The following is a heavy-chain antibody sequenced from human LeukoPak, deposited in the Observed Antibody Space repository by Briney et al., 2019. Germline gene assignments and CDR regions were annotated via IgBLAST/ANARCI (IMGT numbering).Heavy chain of an antibody. V-gene: IGHV1-46*01. CDR3: ARDLEGLAYCGGDCYPGNWFDP. CDR1: GYTFTIYY. D-gene: IGHD2-21*02. CDR2: INPSGGST. Sequence: GASVTVSCTASGYTFTIYYMHWVRQAPGQGLEWMGIINPSGGSTSYAQKFQGRVTMTRDTSTSTVYMELSSLRSEDTAVYDCARDLEGLAYCGGDCYPGNWFDPWGQGTLVTVSS. J-gene: IGHJ5*02.